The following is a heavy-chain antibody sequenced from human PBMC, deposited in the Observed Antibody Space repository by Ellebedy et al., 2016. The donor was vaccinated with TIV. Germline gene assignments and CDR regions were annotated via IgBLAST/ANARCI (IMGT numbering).Heavy chain of an antibody. Sequence: SETLSLTXTVSGGSISSSSYCWGWIRQPPGKGLEWIGSIYYSGSTYYNPSLKSRVTISVDTSKNQFSLKLSSVTAADTAVYYCAKGQLWLVGSGAFDIWGQGTMVTVSS. CDR1: GGSISSSSYC. V-gene: IGHV4-39*07. D-gene: IGHD5-18*01. CDR2: IYYSGST. CDR3: AKGQLWLVGSGAFDI. J-gene: IGHJ3*02.